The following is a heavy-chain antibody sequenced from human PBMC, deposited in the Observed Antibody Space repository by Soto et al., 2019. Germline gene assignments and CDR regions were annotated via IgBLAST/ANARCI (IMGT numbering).Heavy chain of an antibody. CDR2: IYYSGST. CDR1: SGSISSGGYY. Sequence: QVQLQESGPGLVKPSQTLSLTCTVSSGSISSGGYYWSWIRQHPGKGLEWIGYIYYSGSTYYYPSLNSVVIMSLDTSKNQLSLKLSSVTAADTAVYYCARSSGWHFDSWGQGSLATVSS. CDR3: ARSSGWHFDS. V-gene: IGHV4-31*01. D-gene: IGHD6-19*01. J-gene: IGHJ4*02.